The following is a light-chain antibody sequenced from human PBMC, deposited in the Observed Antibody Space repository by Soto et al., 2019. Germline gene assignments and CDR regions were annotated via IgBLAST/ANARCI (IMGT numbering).Light chain of an antibody. Sequence: PGERAALSCSASRSLSSTSLAWYQQRPGQAPRLLIYDVSSRATGIPDRFSGSGSGTDFTLTINRLEPDGFAVYYCQQYGSSPRTFGQGTKVEIK. CDR3: QQYGSSPRT. V-gene: IGKV3-20*01. CDR1: RSLSSTS. CDR2: DVS. J-gene: IGKJ1*01.